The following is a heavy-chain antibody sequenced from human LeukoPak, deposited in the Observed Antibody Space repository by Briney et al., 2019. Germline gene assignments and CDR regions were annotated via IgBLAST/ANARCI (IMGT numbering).Heavy chain of an antibody. Sequence: GASVKVSCKASGYSFTGYYMHWVRQAPGQGLEWMGWINPNRGGTNYAQKFQGWVTMTRDTSISTAYMELSRLRSNDTAVYYCARQQGELTWAYYYDSGSYYPFDYWGQGTLVTVSS. J-gene: IGHJ4*02. V-gene: IGHV1-2*04. CDR3: ARQQGELTWAYYYDSGSYYPFDY. CDR1: GYSFTGYY. D-gene: IGHD3-10*01. CDR2: INPNRGGT.